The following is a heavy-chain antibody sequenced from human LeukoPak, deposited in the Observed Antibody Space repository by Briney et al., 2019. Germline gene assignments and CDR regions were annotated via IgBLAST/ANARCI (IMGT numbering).Heavy chain of an antibody. J-gene: IGHJ4*02. D-gene: IGHD4-11*01. CDR2: IYYSGST. CDR3: ARAQGTVFDY. CDR1: GGSISSYY. V-gene: IGHV4-59*01. Sequence: SETLSLTCTGSGGSISSYYWSWIRQPPGKGLEWIGYIYYSGSTNYNPSLKSRVTISVDTSKNQFSLKLSSVTAADTAVYYCARAQGTVFDYWGQGTLVTVSS.